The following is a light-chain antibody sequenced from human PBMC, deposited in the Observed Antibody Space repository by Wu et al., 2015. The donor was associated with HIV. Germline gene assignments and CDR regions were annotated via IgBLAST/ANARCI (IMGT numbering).Light chain of an antibody. Sequence: EVVLTQSPGTLSLSLGERATLSCGASQRVSSTYIAWYQQKVGQSPRLLIYGASSRAAGIPDRFSGSGSGTDFTLSISRLEPEDFAAYYCQQYSSRYRSTFRPGTKVD. CDR2: GAS. V-gene: IGKV3-20*01. J-gene: IGKJ3*01. CDR3: QQYSSRYRST. CDR1: QRVSSTY.